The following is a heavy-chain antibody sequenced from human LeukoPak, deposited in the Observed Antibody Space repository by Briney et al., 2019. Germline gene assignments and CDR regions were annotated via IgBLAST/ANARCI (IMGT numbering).Heavy chain of an antibody. V-gene: IGHV3-30*18. CDR1: GFTFSSYG. J-gene: IGHJ3*02. Sequence: PGGSLRLSCAASGFTFSSYGMHWVRQAPGKGLEWVAGISYDGSNKDYADSVKGRFTISRDNSENTLYLQMNSLRAEDTAVYYCAKDSPGAFDIWGQGTMVTVSS. CDR3: AKDSPGAFDI. CDR2: ISYDGSNK.